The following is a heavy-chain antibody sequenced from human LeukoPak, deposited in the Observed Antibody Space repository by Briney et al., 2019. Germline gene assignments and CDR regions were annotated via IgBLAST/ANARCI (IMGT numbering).Heavy chain of an antibody. CDR1: GGSISSISNSY. CDR3: ARSDCSGGSCYINFDY. D-gene: IGHD2-15*01. J-gene: IGHJ4*02. V-gene: IGHV4-61*01. CDR2: IYYSGST. Sequence: PSETLSLTCIFSGGSISSISNSYWSWIRQPPGKGLEWIGYIYYSGSTNYNPSLKSRVTISIDTSKNQFSLKLISVTAADTAVYYCARSDCSGGSCYINFDYWGQGTLVTVSS.